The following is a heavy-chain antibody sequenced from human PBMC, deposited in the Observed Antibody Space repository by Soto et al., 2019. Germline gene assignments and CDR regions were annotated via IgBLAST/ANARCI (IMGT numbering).Heavy chain of an antibody. CDR3: ARDRQKALVVVAATGGFDY. CDR1: GFTFSSYS. V-gene: IGHV3-30*04. D-gene: IGHD2-15*01. J-gene: IGHJ4*02. CDR2: FSSAGNDK. Sequence: QAQLVESGGGVVQPGRSLRLSCVVSGFTFSSYSMHWVRQDPDMGLEGVAFFSSAGNDKYYADSVKGRFTISRDKSNNMVYLEINSLRPDDTAVYYCARDRQKALVVVAATGGFDYWGQGTPVTVSS.